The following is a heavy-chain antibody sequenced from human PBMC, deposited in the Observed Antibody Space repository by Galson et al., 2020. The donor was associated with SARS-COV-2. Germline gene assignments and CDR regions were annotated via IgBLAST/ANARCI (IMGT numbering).Heavy chain of an antibody. Sequence: GGSLRLSCAASGFTFSSYSMNWVRQAPGKGLEWVSSISSSSSYIYYADSVKGRFTISRDNAKNSLYLQMNSLRAGDTAVYYCARAMTTVTTDYFDYWGQGTLVTVSS. CDR1: GFTFSSYS. CDR2: ISSSSSYI. D-gene: IGHD4-17*01. J-gene: IGHJ4*02. V-gene: IGHV3-21*01. CDR3: ARAMTTVTTDYFDY.